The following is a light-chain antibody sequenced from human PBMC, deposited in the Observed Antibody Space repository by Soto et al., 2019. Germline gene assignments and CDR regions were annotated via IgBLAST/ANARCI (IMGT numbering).Light chain of an antibody. CDR3: QQYGSSPQWT. V-gene: IGKV3-20*01. Sequence: EIVLTQSPGTLSLSPGERATLSCRASQSVSSSYLAWYQQKPGQAPRLLIYGASSRATGIPDRFSGSGSGTDFTLTISRLEPEDFAVYYCQQYGSSPQWTFGQGTKLEFK. J-gene: IGKJ1*01. CDR2: GAS. CDR1: QSVSSSY.